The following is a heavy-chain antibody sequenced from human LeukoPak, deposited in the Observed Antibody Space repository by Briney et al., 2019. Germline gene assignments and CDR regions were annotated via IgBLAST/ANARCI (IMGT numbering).Heavy chain of an antibody. J-gene: IGHJ6*03. V-gene: IGHV4-34*01. D-gene: IGHD3-3*01. Sequence: TSETLSLTCAVYGGSFSGYYWSWIRQPPGKGLEWIGEINHSGSTNYNPSLKSRVTISVDTSKNQFSLKLSSVTAADTAVYYCARAPYYDFWSGYYTGYMDVWGKGTTVTVSS. CDR2: INHSGST. CDR1: GGSFSGYY. CDR3: ARAPYYDFWSGYYTGYMDV.